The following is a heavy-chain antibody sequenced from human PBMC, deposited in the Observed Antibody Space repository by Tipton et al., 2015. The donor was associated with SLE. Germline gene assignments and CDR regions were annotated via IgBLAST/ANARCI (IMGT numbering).Heavy chain of an antibody. D-gene: IGHD4-11*01. CDR1: GGSISSYY. Sequence: TLSLTCTVSGGSISSYYWSWIRQPPGKGLEWIGYIYNSGSTNYNPSLKSRVTLSVDTSKSQFSLDLTSVTAADTAVHYCVRHPTVTALTTVPYDIWGPGTMVTVSS. CDR2: IYNSGST. CDR3: VRHPTVTALTTVPYDI. V-gene: IGHV4-59*12. J-gene: IGHJ3*02.